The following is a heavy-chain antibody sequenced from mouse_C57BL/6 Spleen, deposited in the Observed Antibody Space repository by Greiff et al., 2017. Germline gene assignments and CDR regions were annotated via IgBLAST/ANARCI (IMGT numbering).Heavy chain of an antibody. CDR3: ARKGGTNYYSMDY. CDR2: FDPSDSYS. V-gene: IGHV1-50*01. Sequence: QWVTQRPGPGLAWIGAFDPSDSYSNYYQKFKGQATSTVDPSSSTAYMQLSSLTSDDSAVYYCARKGGTNYYSMDYWGQGTSVTVSS. D-gene: IGHD4-1*01. J-gene: IGHJ4*01.